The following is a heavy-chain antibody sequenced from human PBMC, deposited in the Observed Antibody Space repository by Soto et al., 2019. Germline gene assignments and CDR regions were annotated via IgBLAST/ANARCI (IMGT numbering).Heavy chain of an antibody. D-gene: IGHD3-22*01. Sequence: SETLSLTCTVSGGSISSYYRSWIRQPPGKGLEWIGYIYYSGSTNYNPSLKSRVTISVDTSKNQFSLKLSSVTAADTAVYYCARYYYDSSGYYYLNWFDPWGQGTLVTVSS. CDR3: ARYYYDSSGYYYLNWFDP. J-gene: IGHJ5*02. CDR1: GGSISSYY. CDR2: IYYSGST. V-gene: IGHV4-59*01.